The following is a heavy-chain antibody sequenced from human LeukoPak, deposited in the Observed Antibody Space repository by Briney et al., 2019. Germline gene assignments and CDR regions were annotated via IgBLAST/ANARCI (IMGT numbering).Heavy chain of an antibody. CDR3: ARIHYYDSSGYYTMGAFDI. V-gene: IGHV7-4-1*02. J-gene: IGHJ3*02. CDR1: GYTFTSYA. D-gene: IGHD3-22*01. CDR2: INTNTGNP. Sequence: ASVKVSCKASGYTFTSYAMNWERQAPGQGLEWMGWINTNTGNPTYAQGFTERFVFSLDTSVSTAYLQISSLKAEDTAVYYCARIHYYDSSGYYTMGAFDIWGQGTMVTVSS.